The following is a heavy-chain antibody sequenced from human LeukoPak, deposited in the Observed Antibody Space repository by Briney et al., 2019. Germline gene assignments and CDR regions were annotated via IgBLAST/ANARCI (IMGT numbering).Heavy chain of an antibody. V-gene: IGHV4-61*02. CDR3: ARRSENSSGYYSAYYFDY. CDR2: IYTSGST. Sequence: PSQTLSLTCTVSGGSISSGNYYWNWIRQPAGKGLDWVGRIYTSGSTHYNPSLKSRVTISVDTSKNQFSLKLSSVAAADTAVYYCARRSENSSGYYSAYYFDYWGQGTLVTVSS. D-gene: IGHD3-22*01. J-gene: IGHJ4*02. CDR1: GGSISSGNYY.